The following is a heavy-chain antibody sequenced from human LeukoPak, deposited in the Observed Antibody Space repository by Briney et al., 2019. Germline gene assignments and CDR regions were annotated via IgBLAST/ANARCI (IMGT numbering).Heavy chain of an antibody. Sequence: ASVKVSCKASGYTFTSYDINWVRQATGQGLEWMGWVNPNSGNTGYAQKFQGRVTMTRNTSISTAYMELSSLRSEDTAVYYCARGDNWNDALDYWGQGTLVTVSP. CDR3: ARGDNWNDALDY. CDR2: VNPNSGNT. D-gene: IGHD1-1*01. CDR1: GYTFTSYD. V-gene: IGHV1-8*01. J-gene: IGHJ4*02.